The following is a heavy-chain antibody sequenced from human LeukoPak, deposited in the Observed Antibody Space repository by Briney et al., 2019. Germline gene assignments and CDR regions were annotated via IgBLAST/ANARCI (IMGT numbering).Heavy chain of an antibody. J-gene: IGHJ4*02. CDR1: GYTFTGYY. V-gene: IGHV1-2*02. CDR3: ALLPGAYCSSTSCPTPLDY. Sequence: ASVKVSCKASGYTFTGYYMHWVRQAPGQGLEWMGWNNPNSGGTNYAQKFQGRVTMTRDTSISTAYMELSRLRSDDTAVYYCALLPGAYCSSTSCPTPLDYWGQGTLVTVSS. D-gene: IGHD2-2*01. CDR2: NNPNSGGT.